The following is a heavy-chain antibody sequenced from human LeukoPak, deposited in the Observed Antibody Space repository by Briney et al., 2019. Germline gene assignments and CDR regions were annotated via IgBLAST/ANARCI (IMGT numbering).Heavy chain of an antibody. D-gene: IGHD6-19*01. V-gene: IGHV4-59*01. Sequence: PSETLSLTCTVSGGSITYYYWSWIRQPPGKGLEWMGCIYYDGSTNYNPSLKSRVTISVDTSKNQFSLRLTSVTAADTAVHYCARVGVAGPYYFDYWGQGTLVTVSS. CDR1: GGSITYYY. CDR2: IYYDGST. CDR3: ARVGVAGPYYFDY. J-gene: IGHJ4*02.